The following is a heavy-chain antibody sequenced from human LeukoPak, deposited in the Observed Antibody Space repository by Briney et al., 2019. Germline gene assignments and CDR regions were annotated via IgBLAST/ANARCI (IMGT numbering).Heavy chain of an antibody. CDR1: GFIFSNYG. CDR3: AHRDTTMVRVDY. V-gene: IGHV3-15*01. J-gene: IGHJ4*02. CDR2: IRSRADGGTA. D-gene: IGHD5-18*01. Sequence: GGSLRLSCAASGFIFSNYGMSWVRQAPGKGLEWVGRIRSRADGGTAEYATAVEGRFTISRDDSTNTLYLQMNSLKTEDTAVYFCAHRDTTMVRVDYWGQGTLVTVSS.